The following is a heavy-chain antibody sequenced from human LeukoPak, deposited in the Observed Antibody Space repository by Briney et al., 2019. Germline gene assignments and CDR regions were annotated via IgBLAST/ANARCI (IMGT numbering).Heavy chain of an antibody. CDR2: INHSGST. D-gene: IGHD1-26*01. CDR1: GGSFSGYY. V-gene: IGHV4-34*01. CDR3: ARVTARGKDFDY. J-gene: IGHJ4*02. Sequence: SETLSLTCAVYGGSFSGYYWSWIRQPPGKGLEWIGEINHSGSTNYNPSLKSRVTISVDTSKNQFSLKLSSVTAADTAVYYCARVTARGKDFDYWGQGTLVTVSS.